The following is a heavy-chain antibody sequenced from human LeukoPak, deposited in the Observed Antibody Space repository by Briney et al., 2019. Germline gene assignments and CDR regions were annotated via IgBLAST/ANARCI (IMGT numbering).Heavy chain of an antibody. D-gene: IGHD3-3*01. CDR3: ARHPGRADYDFFEVGGAYYMDV. V-gene: IGHV4-30-4*08. J-gene: IGHJ6*03. CDR2: IYYSGST. Sequence: PSETLSLTCTVSGGSISSGDYYWSWIRQPPGKGLEWIGYIYYSGSTYYNPSLKSRVTISVDTSKNQFSLKLSSVTAADTAVYYCARHPGRADYDFFEVGGAYYMDVWGKGATVTVSS. CDR1: GGSISSGDYY.